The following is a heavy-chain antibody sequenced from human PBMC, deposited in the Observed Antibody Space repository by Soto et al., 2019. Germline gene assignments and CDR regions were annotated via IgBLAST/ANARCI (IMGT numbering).Heavy chain of an antibody. CDR1: GYTFTTYA. CDR3: ARGRGSTWTPAVGY. Sequence: QVRLVQSGAELKKPGASVKVSCKASGYTFTTYALHWVRQAPGQSLEWMGWINAGNGNTEYSQKFQGRVTITRDTAATTAYMELSSLGSGDTAVYFCARGRGSTWTPAVGYCAQGTLVTVSS. D-gene: IGHD6-13*01. V-gene: IGHV1-3*01. J-gene: IGHJ4*02. CDR2: INAGNGNT.